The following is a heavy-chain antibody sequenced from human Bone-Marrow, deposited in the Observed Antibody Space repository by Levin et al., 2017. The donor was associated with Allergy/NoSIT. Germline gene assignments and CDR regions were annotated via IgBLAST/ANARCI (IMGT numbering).Heavy chain of an antibody. J-gene: IGHJ6*02. CDR1: GYMFSSYG. D-gene: IGHD5-18*01. CDR3: ARDNYGYGGGFHYYNGMDV. Sequence: ASVKVSCKASGYMFSSYGISWVRQAPGQGLEWMGWISPYNGKTKYAQKVQGRVTMTTDTSTSTAYMDLRSLRSDDTAVYYCARDNYGYGGGFHYYNGMDVWGQGTTVIVSS. CDR2: ISPYNGKT. V-gene: IGHV1-18*01.